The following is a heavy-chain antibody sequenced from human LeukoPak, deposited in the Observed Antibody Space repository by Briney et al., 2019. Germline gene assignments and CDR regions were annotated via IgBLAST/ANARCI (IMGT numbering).Heavy chain of an antibody. CDR2: IYSGGST. V-gene: IGHV3-66*01. J-gene: IGHJ4*02. D-gene: IGHD3-3*01. CDR1: GFTVSSNY. CDR3: ARGGDYLSFGDKPG. Sequence: GGSLRLSCAASGFTVSSNYMSWVRQAPGKGLEWVSVIYSGGSTYYADSVKGRFTISRDNSKNTLYLQMNSLRAEDTAVYYCARGGDYLSFGDKPGWGQGTLVTVSS.